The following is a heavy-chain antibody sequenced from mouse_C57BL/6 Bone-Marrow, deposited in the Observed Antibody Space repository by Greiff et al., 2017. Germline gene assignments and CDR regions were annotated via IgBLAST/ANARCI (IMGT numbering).Heavy chain of an antibody. Sequence: VHVKQSGPELVKPGASVKISCKASGYSFTDYNMNWVKQSNGKSLEWIGVINPNYGTTSYNQKFKGKATLTVDQSSSTAYMQLNSLTSEDSAVYYCGRGYDYDYAMDYWGQGTSVTGSS. J-gene: IGHJ4*01. CDR3: GRGYDYDYAMDY. CDR2: INPNYGTT. V-gene: IGHV1-39*01. CDR1: GYSFTDYN. D-gene: IGHD2-4*01.